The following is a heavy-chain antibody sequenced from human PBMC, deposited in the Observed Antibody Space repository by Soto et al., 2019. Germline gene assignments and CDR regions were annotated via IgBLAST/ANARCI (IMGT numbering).Heavy chain of an antibody. Sequence: GASVKVSCKASGFTFTSSAVQWVRQARGQRLEWIGWIVVGSGNTNYAQKFQERVTITRDMSTSTAYMELSSLRSEDTAVYYCAAEKEYNSHPRAFDIWGQGTMVTVSS. CDR3: AAEKEYNSHPRAFDI. D-gene: IGHD1-1*01. V-gene: IGHV1-58*01. CDR1: GFTFTSSA. J-gene: IGHJ3*02. CDR2: IVVGSGNT.